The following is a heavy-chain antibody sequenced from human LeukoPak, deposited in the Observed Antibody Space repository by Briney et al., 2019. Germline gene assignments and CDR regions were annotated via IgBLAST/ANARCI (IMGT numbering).Heavy chain of an antibody. CDR2: ISWNSGSI. D-gene: IGHD6-19*01. CDR1: GFTFDDYA. V-gene: IGHV3-9*01. CDR3: AKGIAVAGPPFDY. Sequence: PGGSLRLSCAASGFTFDDYAMHWFRQGPGKGLEWVAGISWNSGSIVYADSVKGRFTISRDNAKNSLYLQMESLRAEDTALYYCAKGIAVAGPPFDYWGQGTLVTVSS. J-gene: IGHJ4*02.